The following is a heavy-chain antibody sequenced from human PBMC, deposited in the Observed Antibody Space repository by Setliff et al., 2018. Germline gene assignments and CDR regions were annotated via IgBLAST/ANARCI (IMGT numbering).Heavy chain of an antibody. CDR2: ITGSGGAT. V-gene: IGHV3-23*01. CDR3: AKDRTAVAGTSYFDS. CDR1: GFTFSSYA. J-gene: IGHJ4*02. D-gene: IGHD6-19*01. Sequence: GGSLRLSCAASGFTFSSYAMTWVRQAPGKGLEWVSTITGSGGATYYADSAKGRFVFSRDNSKNTLYLQMNSLRVEDTAVYYCAKDRTAVAGTSYFDSWGQGILVTVSS.